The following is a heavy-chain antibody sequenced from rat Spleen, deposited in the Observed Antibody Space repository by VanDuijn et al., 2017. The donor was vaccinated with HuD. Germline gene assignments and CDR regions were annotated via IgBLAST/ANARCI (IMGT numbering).Heavy chain of an antibody. J-gene: IGHJ3*01. D-gene: IGHD5-1*01. CDR1: GFTFNNYW. CDR2: ITNTGGGT. V-gene: IGHV5-31*01. Sequence: EVQLVESGGGLVQPGRSLKLSCVASGFTFNNYWMTWIRQAPGKGLEWVASITNTGGGTYYPDSVKGRFTISRDNVKSILYLQMDSLRSEDTATYYCASRTGNWFAYWGQGTLVTVSS. CDR3: ASRTGNWFAY.